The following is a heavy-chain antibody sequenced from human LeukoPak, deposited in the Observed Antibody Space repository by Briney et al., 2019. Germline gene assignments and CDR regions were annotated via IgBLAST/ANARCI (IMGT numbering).Heavy chain of an antibody. CDR3: ARWGDGYNYLSY. D-gene: IGHD5-24*01. V-gene: IGHV3-48*01. J-gene: IGHJ4*02. CDR2: ISSSCNTI. CDR1: GFTFSSYS. Sequence: GGSLRLSCAASGFTFSSYSMKWVRQAPGKGLEWLSYISSSCNTIYYADSVRGRFTISRDNAKNSLYLQMHSLRAEDTAVYYCARWGDGYNYLSYWGQGTLVTVSS.